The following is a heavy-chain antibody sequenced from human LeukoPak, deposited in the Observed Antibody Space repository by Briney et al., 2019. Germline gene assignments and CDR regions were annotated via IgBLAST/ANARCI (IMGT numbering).Heavy chain of an antibody. V-gene: IGHV1-46*01. CDR3: ARDMLAVPSNWFDP. Sequence: GSSVHVSCMASGYTFTGYYRHGVRQAPGRGGAGMGVINPSGDGTSYAQKFQGRVTLTRDTSTSTVYMDLRSLRAEDTAVYFCARDMLAVPSNWFDPWGQGTLVTVSS. CDR1: GYTFTGYY. J-gene: IGHJ5*02. CDR2: INPSGDGT. D-gene: IGHD2-8*01.